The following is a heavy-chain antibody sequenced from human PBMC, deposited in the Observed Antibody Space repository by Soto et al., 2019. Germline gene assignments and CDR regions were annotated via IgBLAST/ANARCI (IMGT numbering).Heavy chain of an antibody. CDR2: ISAYNGNT. D-gene: IGHD3-22*01. CDR1: GYTFTSYG. V-gene: IGHV1-18*01. J-gene: IGHJ6*02. CDR3: ARDGMIGVEVAENYYYGMDV. Sequence: QVQLVQSGAEVKKPGASVKVSCKASGYTFTSYGISWVRQAPGQGLEWMGWISAYNGNTNYAQKLQGRVTMTTDTPKSAGYMELRSLRSDDTAVYYCARDGMIGVEVAENYYYGMDVWGQGTTVTVSS.